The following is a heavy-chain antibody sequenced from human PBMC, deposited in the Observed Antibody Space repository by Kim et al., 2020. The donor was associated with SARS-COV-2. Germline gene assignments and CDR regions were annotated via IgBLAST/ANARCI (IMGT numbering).Heavy chain of an antibody. J-gene: IGHJ4*02. V-gene: IGHV3-74*01. D-gene: IGHD6-19*01. Sequence: YADSVKGPFTISIDNAKNTLYLQMSRLRAEDTAVYYCARPYSSGWYLIDYWGQGTLVTVSS. CDR3: ARPYSSGWYLIDY.